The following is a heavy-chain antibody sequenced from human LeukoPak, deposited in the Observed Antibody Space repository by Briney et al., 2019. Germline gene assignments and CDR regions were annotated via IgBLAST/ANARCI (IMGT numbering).Heavy chain of an antibody. V-gene: IGHV3-23*01. J-gene: IGHJ6*03. CDR2: ISGSGGST. CDR1: GFTFSSYA. CDR3: AKRGYCSSTSCLYYYMDV. Sequence: PGGSLRLSCAASGFTFSSYAMSWVRQAPGKGLEWVSAISGSGGSTYYADSVKGRFTISRDNSKNTLYLQMNSLRAEDTAVYYCAKRGYCSSTSCLYYYMDVWGKGTTVTVSS. D-gene: IGHD2-2*01.